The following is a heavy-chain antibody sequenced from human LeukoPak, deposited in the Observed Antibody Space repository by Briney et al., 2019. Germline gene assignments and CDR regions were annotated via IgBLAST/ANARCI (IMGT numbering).Heavy chain of an antibody. Sequence: ASVKVSCKASGYTFTSYGISWVRQAPGQGLEWMGWISAYNGNTNYAQKLQGRVTMTTDTSTSTPYMELRSLGSDDTAVYYCARIWFGELLPYNWFDPWGQGTLVTVSS. CDR1: GYTFTSYG. J-gene: IGHJ5*02. V-gene: IGHV1-18*01. CDR3: ARIWFGELLPYNWFDP. D-gene: IGHD3-10*01. CDR2: ISAYNGNT.